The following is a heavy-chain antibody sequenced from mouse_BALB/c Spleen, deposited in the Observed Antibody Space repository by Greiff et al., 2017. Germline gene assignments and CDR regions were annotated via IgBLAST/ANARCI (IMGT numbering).Heavy chain of an antibody. CDR1: GYTFTDYV. Sequence: QVQLQQSGPELVKPGASVKMSCKASGYTFTDYVISWVKQRTGQGLEWIGEIYPGSGSTYYNEKFKGKATLTADKSSNTAYMQLSSLTSEDSAVYFCARVGTEAWVAYWGQGTLVTVSA. D-gene: IGHD1-1*02. CDR3: ARVGTEAWVAY. J-gene: IGHJ3*01. V-gene: IGHV1-81*01. CDR2: IYPGSGST.